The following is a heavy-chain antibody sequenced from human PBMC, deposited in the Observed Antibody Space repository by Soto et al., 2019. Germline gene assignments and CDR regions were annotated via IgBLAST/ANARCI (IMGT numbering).Heavy chain of an antibody. J-gene: IGHJ4*02. Sequence: QVQLVQSGAEVKKPGASVKVSCKASGYTFTSYDINWVRQATGQGLEWMGWMNPNSGNTGYAQKCQGRVTLTRDASISTAYMALSSLRSEDTAVYYCARTLYGDNVDYWGQGTLGTVSS. D-gene: IGHD4-17*01. V-gene: IGHV1-8*01. CDR2: MNPNSGNT. CDR3: ARTLYGDNVDY. CDR1: GYTFTSYD.